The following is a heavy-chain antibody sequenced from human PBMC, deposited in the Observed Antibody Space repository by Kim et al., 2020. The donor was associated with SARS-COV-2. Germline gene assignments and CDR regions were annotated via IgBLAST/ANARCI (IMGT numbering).Heavy chain of an antibody. V-gene: IGHV3-30-3*01. CDR2: ISYGGDNK. CDR1: EFTFSSYA. Sequence: GGSLRLSCAASEFTFSSYAMHWVRQAPGKGLEWVAVISYGGDNKYYADSVKGRFTISRDNSKNTLYLQMTSLRAEDTAVYYCARGDTSGYFYAFDDWGQGTLVTVSS. D-gene: IGHD3-22*01. CDR3: ARGDTSGYFYAFDD. J-gene: IGHJ4*02.